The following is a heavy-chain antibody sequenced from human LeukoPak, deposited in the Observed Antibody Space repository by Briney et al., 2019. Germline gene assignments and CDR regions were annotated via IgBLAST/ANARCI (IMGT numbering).Heavy chain of an antibody. Sequence: GGSLRLSCAASGFTFSSYAMSWVRQAPGKGLEWVAVISYDGSNKYYADSVKGRFTISRDNSKNTLYLQMNSLRAEDTAVYYCARVSGTYYYYGMDVWGQGTTVTVSS. J-gene: IGHJ6*02. CDR3: ARVSGTYYYYGMDV. CDR1: GFTFSSYA. V-gene: IGHV3-30-3*01. CDR2: ISYDGSNK. D-gene: IGHD1-7*01.